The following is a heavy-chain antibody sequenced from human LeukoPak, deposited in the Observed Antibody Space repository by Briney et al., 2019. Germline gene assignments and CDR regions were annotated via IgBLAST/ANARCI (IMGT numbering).Heavy chain of an antibody. CDR1: GYTFTSYG. CDR3: ARAVLEQQGLRGGYYYYYMDV. D-gene: IGHD6-13*01. V-gene: IGHV1-18*01. CDR2: ISAYNGNT. Sequence: ASVKVSCKASGYTFTSYGISWVRQAPGQGLEWMGWISAYNGNTNYAQKFQGRVTITTDESTSTAYMELSSLRSEDTAVYYCARAVLEQQGLRGGYYYYYMDVWGKGTTVTVSS. J-gene: IGHJ6*03.